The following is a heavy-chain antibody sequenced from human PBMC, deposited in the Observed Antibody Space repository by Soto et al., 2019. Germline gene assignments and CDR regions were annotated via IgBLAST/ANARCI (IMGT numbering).Heavy chain of an antibody. V-gene: IGHV1-18*04. Sequence: ASVKLSCKASGYTFTSYGISWVRQTLGQGLEWMGWISAYNGNTNYAQKLQGRVTMTTDTSTSTAYMELRSLRSDDTAVYYCARGWNPYYYYGMDVWGQGTTVTVSS. D-gene: IGHD1-1*01. CDR3: ARGWNPYYYYGMDV. CDR1: GYTFTSYG. J-gene: IGHJ6*02. CDR2: ISAYNGNT.